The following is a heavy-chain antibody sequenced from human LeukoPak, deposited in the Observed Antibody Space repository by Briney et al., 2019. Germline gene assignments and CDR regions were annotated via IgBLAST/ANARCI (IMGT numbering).Heavy chain of an antibody. CDR1: GYTLNELS. J-gene: IGHJ3*02. CDR2: FDPEEGET. CDR3: ATDVETTDQEGAFDM. D-gene: IGHD4-11*01. V-gene: IGHV1-24*01. Sequence: ASVKVSCKVSGYTLNELSIHWVRLAPGRGPEWMGGFDPEEGETIYAQKFQGRVSMTEDTSTDTAYMELRSLRSEDTAVYYCATDVETTDQEGAFDMWGQGTMVTVSS.